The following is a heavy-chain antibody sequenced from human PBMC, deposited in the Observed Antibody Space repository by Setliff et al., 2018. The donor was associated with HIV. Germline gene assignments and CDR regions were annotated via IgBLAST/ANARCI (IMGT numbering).Heavy chain of an antibody. CDR3: ARGRITGTINF. Sequence: GASVKVSCKASGDTFSNYAISWVRQAPGQGLEWVGGIIPILGTAKYAQKFQGRVTITADESTSTAYMELSSLRSEDTAVYYCARGRITGTINFWGQGTLVTVSS. CDR2: IIPILGTA. D-gene: IGHD1-7*01. J-gene: IGHJ4*02. V-gene: IGHV1-69*13. CDR1: GDTFSNYA.